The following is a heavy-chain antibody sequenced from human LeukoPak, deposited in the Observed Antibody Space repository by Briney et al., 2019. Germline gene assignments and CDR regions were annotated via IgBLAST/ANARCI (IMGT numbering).Heavy chain of an antibody. Sequence: GGSLRLSCAASGFSFSTYPMSWVRQAPGKGLEWVSAISANGGSTFYADSMRGRFTISRDNSKNTLYLQMNSLRVGDTAIYYCAKDHTDYYASGSYYTARYFDYWGQGTLVPVSS. J-gene: IGHJ4*02. CDR2: ISANGGST. CDR3: AKDHTDYYASGSYYTARYFDY. D-gene: IGHD3-10*01. CDR1: GFSFSTYP. V-gene: IGHV3-23*01.